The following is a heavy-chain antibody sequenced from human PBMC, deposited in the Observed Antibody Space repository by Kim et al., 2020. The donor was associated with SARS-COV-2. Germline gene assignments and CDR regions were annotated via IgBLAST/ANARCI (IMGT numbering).Heavy chain of an antibody. V-gene: IGHV4-39*01. CDR3: ATEGGSWDYFDF. CDR1: GGSTSSIDYY. Sequence: SETLSLTCNVSGGSTSSIDYYWAWIRQPPGKGPEWIGSIFHSGSAYYNPSLKSRVTISVDTSKNQFSLKLASVTAAETAVYYCATEGGSWDYFDFWGQGALVTVSS. J-gene: IGHJ4*02. CDR2: IFHSGSA. D-gene: IGHD6-13*01.